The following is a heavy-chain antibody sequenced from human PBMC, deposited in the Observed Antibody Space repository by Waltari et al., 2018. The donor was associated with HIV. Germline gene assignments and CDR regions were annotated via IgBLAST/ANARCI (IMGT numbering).Heavy chain of an antibody. Sequence: EVQLVQSGAEVKKPGESLKISCKGSGYSLTSYWIGWVRQMPGKGLEWMGIIYPGDSDTRYSPSFQGQVTISADKSISTAYLQWSSLKASDTAMYYCARQLRAVAGGRGFDPWGQGTLVTVSS. CDR3: ARQLRAVAGGRGFDP. CDR2: IYPGDSDT. D-gene: IGHD6-19*01. J-gene: IGHJ5*02. CDR1: GYSLTSYW. V-gene: IGHV5-51*01.